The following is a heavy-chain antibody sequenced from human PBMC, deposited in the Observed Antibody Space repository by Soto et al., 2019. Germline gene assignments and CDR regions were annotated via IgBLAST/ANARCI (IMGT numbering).Heavy chain of an antibody. J-gene: IGHJ6*02. CDR2: INPNSGDT. Sequence: QVQLVQSGAAVQKPGASVKVSCKASGYTFTGYYMHWVRQAPGQGLEWMGWINPNSGDTNYAQKFQGRVTMTRDTSISTAYMELSRLRSDDTAVYYCTRYCSSTDCYKNAMDVWGQGTTVTVSS. CDR3: TRYCSSTDCYKNAMDV. D-gene: IGHD2-2*02. CDR1: GYTFTGYY. V-gene: IGHV1-2*02.